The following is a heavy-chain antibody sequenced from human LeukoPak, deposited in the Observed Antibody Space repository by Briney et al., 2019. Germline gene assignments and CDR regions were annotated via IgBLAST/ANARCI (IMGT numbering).Heavy chain of an antibody. J-gene: IGHJ4*02. CDR2: INSDGSST. CDR3: ARAIRSLSGGSCYFDY. V-gene: IGHV3-74*01. CDR1: GFTFSSYW. D-gene: IGHD2-15*01. Sequence: GGSLRLSCAASGFTFSSYWMHWVRQAPGKGLVWVSRINSDGSSTNYADSVKGRFTISRDNAKNTLYLQMNSLRAEDTAVYYCARAIRSLSGGSCYFDYWGQGTLATVSS.